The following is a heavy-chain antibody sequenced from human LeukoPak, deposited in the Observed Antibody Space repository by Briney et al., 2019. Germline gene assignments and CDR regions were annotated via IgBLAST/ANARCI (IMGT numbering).Heavy chain of an antibody. V-gene: IGHV4-34*01. Sequence: KPSETLSLTCAVYGGSFSGYYWSWIRQPPGKGLEWIGEINHSGSTNYNPSLKSRVTISVDTSKNQFSLKLSSVTAADTAVYYCARVPGYCSSTSCYKGYYYYGMDVWGQGTTVTVSS. CDR2: INHSGST. CDR1: GGSFSGYY. J-gene: IGHJ6*02. CDR3: ARVPGYCSSTSCYKGYYYYGMDV. D-gene: IGHD2-2*02.